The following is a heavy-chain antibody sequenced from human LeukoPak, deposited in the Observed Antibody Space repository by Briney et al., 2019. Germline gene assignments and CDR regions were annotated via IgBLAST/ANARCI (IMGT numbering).Heavy chain of an antibody. Sequence: PGGSLRLSCAASGFTFSSYGMHWVRQAPGKGLEWVAVIWYDGSNKYYADSVKGRFTISRDNSKNTLYLQMNSLRAEDTAVYYCARESQEDRRWFLGASGSYFPCDYWGQGTLVTVSS. CDR3: ARESQEDRRWFLGASGSYFPCDY. D-gene: IGHD3-10*01. CDR2: IWYDGSNK. J-gene: IGHJ4*02. CDR1: GFTFSSYG. V-gene: IGHV3-33*01.